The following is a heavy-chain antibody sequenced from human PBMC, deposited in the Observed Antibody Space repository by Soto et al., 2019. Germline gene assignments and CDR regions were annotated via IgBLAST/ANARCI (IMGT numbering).Heavy chain of an antibody. CDR2: IYWDDDK. J-gene: IGHJ5*02. D-gene: IGHD3-10*02. V-gene: IGHV2-5*02. CDR1: GLSLSTSGEA. CDR3: AHYVSSSPAGWFDP. Sequence: QITLKESGPTLVKPTQTLTLTCTFSGLSLSTSGEAVGWIRQPPGKALEWLALIYWDDDKRYNPTLKTRLTIPKDTSTNQAVLALTHMDPVDTATYYCAHYVSSSPAGWFDPWGQGILVTVSS.